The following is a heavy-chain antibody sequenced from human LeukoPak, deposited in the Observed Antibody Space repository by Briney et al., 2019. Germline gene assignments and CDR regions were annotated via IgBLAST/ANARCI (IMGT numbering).Heavy chain of an antibody. CDR3: ATQLRDGDYGPLGFDY. V-gene: IGHV3-23*01. Sequence: SGGSLRLSCAASGFTFSSYGMSWVRQAPGKGLEWVSAVSGSGGSTYYADSVKGRFTISRDNSKNTLYLQMNSLRAEDTAVYYCATQLRDGDYGPLGFDYWGQGTLVTVSS. J-gene: IGHJ4*02. D-gene: IGHD4-17*01. CDR1: GFTFSSYG. CDR2: VSGSGGST.